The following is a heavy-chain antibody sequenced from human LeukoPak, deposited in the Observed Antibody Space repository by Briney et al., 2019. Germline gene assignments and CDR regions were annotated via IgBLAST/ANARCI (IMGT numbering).Heavy chain of an antibody. J-gene: IGHJ5*02. D-gene: IGHD3-16*02. CDR3: ARMGWGSYRFNWFDP. V-gene: IGHV5-51*01. CDR2: IYPGDSDT. Sequence: GESLKISCKGSGYSFTSYWIGWVRQMPGKGLEWMGIIYPGDSDTRYSPSFQGQVTISADKSISTAYLQWSSLEASDTAMYYCARMGWGSYRFNWFDPWGQGTLVTVSS. CDR1: GYSFTSYW.